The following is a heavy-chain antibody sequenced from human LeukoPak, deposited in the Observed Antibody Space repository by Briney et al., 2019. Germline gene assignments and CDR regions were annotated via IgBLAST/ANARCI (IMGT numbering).Heavy chain of an antibody. D-gene: IGHD4-17*01. J-gene: IGHJ4*02. CDR1: GGSISSSNW. V-gene: IGHV4-4*02. Sequence: PSETLSLTCAVSGGSISSSNWWSWVRQPPGKGLEWIGEIYHSGSTNYNPSLKSRVTISVDKSKNQFSLKLSSVTAADTAVYYCARVREDGDYAFDYWGQGTLVTVSS. CDR3: ARVREDGDYAFDY. CDR2: IYHSGST.